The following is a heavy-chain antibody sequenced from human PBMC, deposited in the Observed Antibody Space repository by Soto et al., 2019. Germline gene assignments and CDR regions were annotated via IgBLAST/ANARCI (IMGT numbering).Heavy chain of an antibody. J-gene: IGHJ6*02. CDR2: INDIGST. D-gene: IGHD2-8*01. CDR3: AKGKNGRLTYYGMDV. V-gene: IGHV4-34*01. Sequence: PSETLSLTCAVYGGSFSGYYWSWIRQPPGKGLEWSGEINDIGSTNYNPSLKSRVTISVDTSKNQFSLKLSSVTAADTAVYSCAKGKNGRLTYYGMDVWGQGATVAVSS. CDR1: GGSFSGYY.